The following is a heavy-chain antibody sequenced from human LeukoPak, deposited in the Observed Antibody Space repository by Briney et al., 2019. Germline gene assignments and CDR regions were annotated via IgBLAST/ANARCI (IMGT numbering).Heavy chain of an antibody. CDR1: GGSISSGSYY. V-gene: IGHV4-61*02. J-gene: IGHJ5*02. Sequence: SQTLSLTCTVSGGSISSGSYYWSWIRQPAGKGLEWIGRIYTSGSTNYNPSLKSRVTISVDTSKNQFSLKLSSVTAADTAVYYCASAVAGTCDWFDPWGQGTLVTVSS. D-gene: IGHD6-19*01. CDR3: ASAVAGTCDWFDP. CDR2: IYTSGST.